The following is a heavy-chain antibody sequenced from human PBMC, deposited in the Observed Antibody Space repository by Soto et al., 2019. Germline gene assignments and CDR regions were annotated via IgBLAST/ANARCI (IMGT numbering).Heavy chain of an antibody. J-gene: IGHJ3*01. V-gene: IGHV3-53*01. CDR2: FLIGGDT. D-gene: IGHD3-3*01. Sequence: SLRLSRAASGFVVTDYYMSWVRQAPGKGLEWVAVFLIGGDTHYGESVKGRFTISRDNSKNTLYLQMNSLRAEDTAVYYCAREPLWSGPLPLDAFDLWGQGTMVTVSS. CDR3: AREPLWSGPLPLDAFDL. CDR1: GFVVTDYY.